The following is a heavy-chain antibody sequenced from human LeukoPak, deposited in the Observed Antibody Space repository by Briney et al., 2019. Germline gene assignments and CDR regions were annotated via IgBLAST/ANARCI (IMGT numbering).Heavy chain of an antibody. CDR3: ARDRGSFYYFQH. V-gene: IGHV1-46*01. D-gene: IGHD1-26*01. Sequence: VKVSCKASGYTFTSYYMHWVRQAPGQGLEWMGIINPSGGSTSYAQKFQGRVTMTRDMSTSTVYMELSSLRSEDTAVYYCARDRGSFYYFQHWGQGTLVTVSS. CDR2: INPSGGST. CDR1: GYTFTSYY. J-gene: IGHJ1*01.